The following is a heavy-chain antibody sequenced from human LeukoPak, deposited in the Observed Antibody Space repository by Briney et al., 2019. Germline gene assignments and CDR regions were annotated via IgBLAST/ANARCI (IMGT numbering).Heavy chain of an antibody. CDR2: VDPSGGRT. J-gene: IGHJ4*02. CDR3: ARVILYCNSVRCSGYYLAF. V-gene: IGHV1-46*01. Sequence: GASVKVSCKTSGYTFTSYYIHWVRHAPGQGLEWMGTVDPSGGRTTYARDVQGTVTLTRDTTTSTVYMELSSLRSEDTAIYYCARVILYCNSVRCSGYYLAFWGQGTLVTVSS. CDR1: GYTFTSYY. D-gene: IGHD2/OR15-2a*01.